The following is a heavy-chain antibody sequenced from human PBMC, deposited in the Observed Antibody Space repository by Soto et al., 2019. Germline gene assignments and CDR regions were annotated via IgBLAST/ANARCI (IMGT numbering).Heavy chain of an antibody. CDR2: IKQDGSEK. CDR3: ARDHYITYYYYGMDV. V-gene: IGHV3-7*01. J-gene: IGHJ6*02. CDR1: GFTFSSYW. Sequence: PGGSLSLSCAASGFTFSSYWMGWVRHAPGKGLEWVANIKQDGSEKYYVDSVKGRFTISRDNAKNSLYLQMNSLRAEDTAVYYCARDHYITYYYYGMDVWGQGTTVPVSS. D-gene: IGHD1-20*01.